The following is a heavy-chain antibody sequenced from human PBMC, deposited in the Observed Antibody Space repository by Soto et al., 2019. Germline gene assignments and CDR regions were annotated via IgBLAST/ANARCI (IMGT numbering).Heavy chain of an antibody. CDR2: ISGSGGNT. CDR3: AKDIAIFDY. CDR1: GFTFSSYA. J-gene: IGHJ4*02. V-gene: IGHV3-23*01. Sequence: GGSLRLSCAASGFTFSSYAMSWVRQAPGKGLEWVSAISGSGGNTYYADSVKGRFTISRDNSKNTLYLQMNSLRVEDSAVYYCAKDIAIFDYWGQGTLVTVSS. D-gene: IGHD3-16*02.